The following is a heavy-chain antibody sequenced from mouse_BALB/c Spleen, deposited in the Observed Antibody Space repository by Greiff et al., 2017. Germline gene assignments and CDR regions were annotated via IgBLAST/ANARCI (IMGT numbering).Heavy chain of an antibody. CDR1: GFSLTSYG. Sequence: VQLQQSGPGLVAPSQCLSISCTVSGFSLTSYGVSWVRQPPGKGLEWLGVIWGDGSTNYPSALISRLSISKDNSKSQVFFKLNSLQTDDTATYYCAKFTTVYWYFDVWGAGTTVTVAS. J-gene: IGHJ1*01. CDR2: IWGDGST. V-gene: IGHV2-3*01. D-gene: IGHD1-1*01. CDR3: AKFTTVYWYFDV.